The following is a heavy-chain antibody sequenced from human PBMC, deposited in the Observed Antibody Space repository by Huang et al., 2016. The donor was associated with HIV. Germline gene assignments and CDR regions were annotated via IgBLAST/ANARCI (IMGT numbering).Heavy chain of an antibody. CDR2: INTDSSNT. CDR1: GYTFTSYS. V-gene: IGHV1-3*04. Sequence: QVQLVQSGAEVKKPGDSVKVSCKTSGYTFTSYSIHWIRQAPGQGLELMGWINTDSSNTKYSRKFQVRFTITPYTSASTVYMELTRLRSEDTAIYLCARVPVGGWYRYHFDRWGQGTLVTVSS. J-gene: IGHJ4*02. D-gene: IGHD6-19*01. CDR3: ARVPVGGWYRYHFDR.